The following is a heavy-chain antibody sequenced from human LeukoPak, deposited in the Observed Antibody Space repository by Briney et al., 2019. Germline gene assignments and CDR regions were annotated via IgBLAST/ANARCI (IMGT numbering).Heavy chain of an antibody. CDR2: IIPIFGTA. V-gene: IGHV1-69*06. J-gene: IGHJ6*03. CDR1: GGTFSSYA. D-gene: IGHD3-10*01. Sequence: GASMKVSCKASGGTFSSYAISWVRQAPGQGLEWMGGIIPIFGTANYAQKFQGRVTITADKSTSTAYMELSSLRSEDTAVYYCARASGFGELDYYYMDVWGKGTTVTVSS. CDR3: ARASGFGELDYYYMDV.